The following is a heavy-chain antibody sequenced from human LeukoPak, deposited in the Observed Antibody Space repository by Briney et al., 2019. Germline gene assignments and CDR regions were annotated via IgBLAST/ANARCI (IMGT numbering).Heavy chain of an antibody. V-gene: IGHV1-8*03. CDR2: MNPNSGNT. CDR1: GYTFSTYD. Sequence: GASVKVSCKTSGYTFSTYDINWVRQAAGQGLEWMGWMNPNSGNTGFAQKFQGRATITRDTSITTAYLELSSLRSEDTAVYYCARAIRYQLLSDCWGQGTLVTVSS. CDR3: ARAIRYQLLSDC. D-gene: IGHD2-2*01. J-gene: IGHJ4*02.